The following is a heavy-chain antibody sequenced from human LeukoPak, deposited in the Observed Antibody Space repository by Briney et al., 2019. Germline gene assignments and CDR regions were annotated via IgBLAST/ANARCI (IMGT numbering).Heavy chain of an antibody. V-gene: IGHV3-33*06. J-gene: IGHJ4*02. CDR2: IWSDGSER. Sequence: GGSLRLSCATPGFRFSHHAMHWVRQAPGKGLGWVAVIWSDGSERYYAISRDDSQKMVYLQMNSLRTEDTAVYYCVKDVQRGFDYTNSLDHWGQGTLVAVSS. D-gene: IGHD4-11*01. CDR3: VKDVQRGFDYTNSLDH. CDR1: GFRFSHHA.